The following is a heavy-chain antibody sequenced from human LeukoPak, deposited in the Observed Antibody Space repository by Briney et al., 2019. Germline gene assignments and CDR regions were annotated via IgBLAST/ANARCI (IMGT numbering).Heavy chain of an antibody. CDR3: ARRGDYVNYYYYYMDV. D-gene: IGHD4-17*01. Sequence: SETLSLTCTVSGGSISSSSYYWGWIRQSPGKGLEWIGSIYYSGSTYYNPSLKSRVTISVDTSKNQFSLKLSSVTAADTAVYYCARRGDYVNYYYYYMDVWGKGTTVTVSS. CDR1: GGSISSSSYY. CDR2: IYYSGST. V-gene: IGHV4-39*01. J-gene: IGHJ6*03.